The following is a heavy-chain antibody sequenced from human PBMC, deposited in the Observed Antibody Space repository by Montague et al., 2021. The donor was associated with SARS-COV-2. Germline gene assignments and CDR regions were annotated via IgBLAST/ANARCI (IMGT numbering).Heavy chain of an antibody. Sequence: CAISGDSVSSNSPTSNGVTQSPPRVLDWVGSIYYRSKSYNDYPVSVRGRVTINPDTSKNQFSMQLNSVTPEDTAIYYCTSGREGNYNVMDVWGQGTTVTVSS. V-gene: IGHV6-1*01. CDR2: IYYRSKSYN. CDR3: TSGREGNYNVMDV. CDR1: GDSVSSNSPT. J-gene: IGHJ6*02. D-gene: IGHD1-1*01.